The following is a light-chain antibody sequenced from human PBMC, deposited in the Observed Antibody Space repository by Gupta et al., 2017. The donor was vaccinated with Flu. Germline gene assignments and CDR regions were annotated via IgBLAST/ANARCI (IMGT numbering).Light chain of an antibody. CDR2: GNS. CDR1: SSNIGAGYD. J-gene: IGLJ3*02. Sequence: QYVLNTPPPVSASPGQMVTIPCTRSSSNIGAGYDVHWYQQLPGTAPKLLIYGNSNRPSGVPDRFSGSKSGTSASLAITGLQAEDEADYYCQSYDSSLSGVFGGGTKLTVL. V-gene: IGLV1-40*01. CDR3: QSYDSSLSGV.